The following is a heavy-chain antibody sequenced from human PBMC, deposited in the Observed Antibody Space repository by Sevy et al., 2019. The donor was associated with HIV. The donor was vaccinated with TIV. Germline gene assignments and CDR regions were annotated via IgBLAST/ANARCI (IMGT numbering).Heavy chain of an antibody. CDR1: GFTFSSYE. CDR3: ARDNSGGYYYGVNWFDP. D-gene: IGHD3-10*01. CDR2: ISSSGSTI. Sequence: GGSLRLSCAASGFTFSSYEMNWVRQAPGKGLEWVSYISSSGSTIYYADSVKGRFTISRDNAKNSLYLQMNSLRAEDTAVYYCARDNSGGYYYGVNWFDPWGQGTLVTVSS. J-gene: IGHJ5*02. V-gene: IGHV3-48*03.